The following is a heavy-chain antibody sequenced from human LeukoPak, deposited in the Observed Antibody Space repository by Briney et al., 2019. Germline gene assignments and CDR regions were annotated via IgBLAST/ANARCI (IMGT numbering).Heavy chain of an antibody. Sequence: SETLSLTCTVSGGSISSSYWSWIRQPPGKGLEWIAYIDYRGSTTYNPSLKSRVTISVDTSRNQFSLKLSSVTAADTAVYYCARSRSGYSYDHAAFDIWGQGTMVTVSS. J-gene: IGHJ3*02. CDR2: IDYRGST. CDR1: GGSISSSY. D-gene: IGHD5-18*01. V-gene: IGHV4-59*01. CDR3: ARSRSGYSYDHAAFDI.